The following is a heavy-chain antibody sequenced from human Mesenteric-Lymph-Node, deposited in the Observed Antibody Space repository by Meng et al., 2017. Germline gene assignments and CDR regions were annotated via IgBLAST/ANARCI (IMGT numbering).Heavy chain of an antibody. Sequence: GGSLRLSCAASGFTFSGYAMTWVRQAPGKGLEWVAGLSGSGRNTYYADSVKGRVTISRDNSKNTLYLQMNSLRAEDTAVYYCAKDVTEMATPYGVGYYYYYGMDVWGQGTTVTVSS. J-gene: IGHJ6*02. CDR3: AKDVTEMATPYGVGYYYYYGMDV. CDR2: LSGSGRNT. CDR1: GFTFSGYA. V-gene: IGHV3-23*01. D-gene: IGHD5-24*01.